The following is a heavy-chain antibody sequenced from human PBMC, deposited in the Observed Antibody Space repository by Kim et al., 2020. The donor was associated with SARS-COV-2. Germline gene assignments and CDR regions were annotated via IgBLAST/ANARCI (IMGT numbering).Heavy chain of an antibody. D-gene: IGHD6-6*01. J-gene: IGHJ4*02. V-gene: IGHV3-30*02. Sequence: SNKYYADSGKGRFTISRDNSKNTLYLQMNSLRAEDTAVYYCAKDRTSFDYWGQGTLVTVSS. CDR3: AKDRTSFDY. CDR2: SNK.